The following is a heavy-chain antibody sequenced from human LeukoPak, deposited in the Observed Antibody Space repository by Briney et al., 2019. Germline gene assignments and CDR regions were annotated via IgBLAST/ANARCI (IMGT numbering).Heavy chain of an antibody. D-gene: IGHD1-26*01. J-gene: IGHJ6*02. CDR1: GFTFSSYN. V-gene: IGHV3-21*01. CDR3: ARDHGVGATDSYYYYGMDV. CDR2: ISSSSSYI. Sequence: PGGSLRLSCAASGFTFSSYNMNWVRQAPGKGLEWVSSISSSSSYIYYADSVKGRFTISRDNAKNSLSLQMNSLRAEDTAVYYCARDHGVGATDSYYYYGMDVWGQGTTVTVSS.